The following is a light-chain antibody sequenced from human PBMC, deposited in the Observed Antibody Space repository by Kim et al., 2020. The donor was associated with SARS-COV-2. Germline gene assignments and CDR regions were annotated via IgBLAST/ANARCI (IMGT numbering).Light chain of an antibody. CDR3: QVWDSSSDLRV. Sequence: SYELTQPPSVSVAPGKTARITCGGNNIGSKSVHWYQQKPGQAPVLVIYYDSDRPSGIPERFSGSNSGHTATLTISRVAAGDEADYYCQVWDSSSDLRVFG. CDR1: NIGSKS. CDR2: YDS. J-gene: IGLJ3*02. V-gene: IGLV3-21*04.